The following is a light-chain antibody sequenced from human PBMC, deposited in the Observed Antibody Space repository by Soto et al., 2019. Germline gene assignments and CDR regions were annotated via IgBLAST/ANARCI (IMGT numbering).Light chain of an antibody. V-gene: IGKV1-8*01. CDR2: AAS. J-gene: IGKJ1*01. CDR1: QGISSY. Sequence: AIRMTQSPSSFSASTGDRVTITCRASQGISSYLAWYQQKPGKAPKLLIYAASTLQSGVPSRFSGSGSGTDFTLTISCLQSEHFATYYCQQYYSYLWTFGQGTKVEIK. CDR3: QQYYSYLWT.